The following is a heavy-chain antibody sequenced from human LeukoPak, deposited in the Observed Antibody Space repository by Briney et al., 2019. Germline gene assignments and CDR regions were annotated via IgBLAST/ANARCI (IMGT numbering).Heavy chain of an antibody. D-gene: IGHD4-17*01. CDR3: ARGTYGDYEY. CDR1: GFTVSTNY. CDR2: IHSGGST. J-gene: IGHJ4*02. V-gene: IGHV3-53*01. Sequence: PGGSLRLSCAASGFTVSTNYMSWVRQAPGKGLEWVSVIHSGGSTYYADSVEGRFTISRDNAKNSLYLQMNSLRVEDTAVYYCARGTYGDYEYWGQGTLVTVSS.